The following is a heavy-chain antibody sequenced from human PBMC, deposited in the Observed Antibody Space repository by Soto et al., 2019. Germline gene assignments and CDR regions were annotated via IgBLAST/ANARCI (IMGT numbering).Heavy chain of an antibody. CDR2: ISAHNDDT. V-gene: IGHV1-18*01. D-gene: IGHD4-17*01. J-gene: IGHJ5*02. Sequence: GASVKVSCKASGYTFASYGISWVRQAPGRGLEWMGWISAHNDDTNYAQKFQGRVTMTADTSTSTAYMDLRSLTSDDTAVYYCAGDTMVTSNWFDPWGQGTLVTVSS. CDR3: AGDTMVTSNWFDP. CDR1: GYTFASYG.